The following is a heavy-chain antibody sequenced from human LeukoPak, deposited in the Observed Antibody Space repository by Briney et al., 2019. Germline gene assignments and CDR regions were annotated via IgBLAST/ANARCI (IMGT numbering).Heavy chain of an antibody. Sequence: GGSLRLSCAASRFTFSSYAMNWVRQAPGKGLEWVSVISGSGITTYYADSVKGRFTISRDNSKNTLYLQMDGLRAEDTAVYYCAKDRTGYYDTSPDFDYWGQGTLVTVSS. CDR1: RFTFSSYA. V-gene: IGHV3-23*01. J-gene: IGHJ4*02. CDR2: ISGSGITT. CDR3: AKDRTGYYDTSPDFDY. D-gene: IGHD3/OR15-3a*01.